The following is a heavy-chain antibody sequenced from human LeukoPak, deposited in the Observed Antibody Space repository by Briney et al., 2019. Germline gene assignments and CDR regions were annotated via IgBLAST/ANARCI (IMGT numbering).Heavy chain of an antibody. CDR3: EKDQRSEGNYPRGWFDP. Sequence: GGSLRLSCAASGFAVSTNYLSWVRQAPGKGLEWVSVIYSDGSTYYTDSVTGGFTISRDNTTNTLYLQRNSQRPEETPVYYCEKDQRSEGNYPRGWFDPRGQGTLVTVSS. V-gene: IGHV3-66*01. D-gene: IGHD1-7*01. J-gene: IGHJ5*02. CDR1: GFAVSTNY. CDR2: IYSDGST.